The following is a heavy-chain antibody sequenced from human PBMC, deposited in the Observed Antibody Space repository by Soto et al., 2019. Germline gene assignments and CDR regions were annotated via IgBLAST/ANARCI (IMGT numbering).Heavy chain of an antibody. CDR2: IVVGSGNT. J-gene: IGHJ6*02. CDR3: AADGRPPSGMDV. CDR1: GFTFTSSA. V-gene: IGHV1-58*01. Sequence: ASVKVSCKASGFTFTSSAVQWVRQARGQRLEWIGWIVVGSGNTNYAQKFQERVTITRDMSTSTAYMELSSLRSEDTAVYYCAADGRPPSGMDVWGQGTTVTVSS.